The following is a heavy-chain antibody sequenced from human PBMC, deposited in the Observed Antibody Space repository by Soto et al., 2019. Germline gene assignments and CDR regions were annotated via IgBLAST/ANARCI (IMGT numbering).Heavy chain of an antibody. CDR2: IWYDGSLK. J-gene: IGHJ4*02. CDR1: GFTFSHHV. Sequence: QVPLVESGGGVVQPGKSLRLSCAASGFTFSHHVIHWVRQAPGKGLEWVAVIWYDGSLKYYADSVQGRLIVSRDNSKITVYLQMNSLRVEDNAVYYCARWDLEWWGQGTLVTVSS. CDR3: ARWDLEW. V-gene: IGHV3-33*01. D-gene: IGHD1-26*01.